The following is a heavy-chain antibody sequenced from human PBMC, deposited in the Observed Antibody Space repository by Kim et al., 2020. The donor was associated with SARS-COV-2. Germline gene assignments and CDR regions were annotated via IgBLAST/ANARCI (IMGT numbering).Heavy chain of an antibody. CDR3: AKDPPARYCSGGSCYSQYFQH. D-gene: IGHD2-15*01. CDR2: VSVSGGIT. Sequence: GGSLRLSCAASGFTFSSYAMSWVRQAPGKGLEWVSAVSVSGGITFYADSVKGRFTISRDNSQNTLYLQMNSLRAEDTAVYYCAKDPPARYCSGGSCYSQYFQHWGQGTLVTVSS. CDR1: GFTFSSYA. V-gene: IGHV3-23*01. J-gene: IGHJ1*01.